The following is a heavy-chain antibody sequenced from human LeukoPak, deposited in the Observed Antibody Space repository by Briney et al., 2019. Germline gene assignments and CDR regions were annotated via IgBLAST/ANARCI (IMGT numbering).Heavy chain of an antibody. CDR3: TTDPSKSGSYHQFDY. CDR1: GFTFSNAW. D-gene: IGHD1-26*01. Sequence: GGSLRLSCAASGFTFSNAWMSWVRQAPGKGLEWVGRIKSKTDGGTTDYAAPVKGRFTISRDDSKNTLYLQMNSLKTEDTAVYYCTTDPSKSGSYHQFDYWGQGTLVTVSS. J-gene: IGHJ4*02. V-gene: IGHV3-15*01. CDR2: IKSKTDGGTT.